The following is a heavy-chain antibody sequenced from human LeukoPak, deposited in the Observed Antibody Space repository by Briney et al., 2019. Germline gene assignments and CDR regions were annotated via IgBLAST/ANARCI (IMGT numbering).Heavy chain of an antibody. V-gene: IGHV1-8*01. CDR3: ARGYYDSSGYYTYLDY. J-gene: IGHJ4*02. CDR2: MNPNSGNT. CDR1: GYTFTSYD. Sequence: ASVKVSCKASGYTFTSYDINWVRQATGQGLEWMGWMNPNSGNTGYAQKFQGRVTMTRNTSISTAYMELSSLRSEDTAVYYCARGYYDSSGYYTYLDYWGQGTLVTVSS. D-gene: IGHD3-22*01.